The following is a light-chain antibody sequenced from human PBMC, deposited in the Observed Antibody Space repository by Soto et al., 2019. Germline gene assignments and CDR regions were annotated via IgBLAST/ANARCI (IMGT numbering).Light chain of an antibody. Sequence: DIQLIQSPSTLSGSVGDRVTITCRASQTISSWLAWYQQKPGKAPKLLIYKASTLKSGVPSRFRGSGSGTECTLTISRLQPDDFETYYCQHYNSYSEAFGQGTKVDIK. CDR1: QTISSW. V-gene: IGKV1-5*03. CDR3: QHYNSYSEA. CDR2: KAS. J-gene: IGKJ1*01.